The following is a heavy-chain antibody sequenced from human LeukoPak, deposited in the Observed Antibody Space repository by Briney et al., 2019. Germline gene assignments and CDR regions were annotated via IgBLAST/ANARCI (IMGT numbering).Heavy chain of an antibody. D-gene: IGHD3-10*01. CDR3: ARERHRGSKLGSEYYFDY. CDR1: GGSISSGDYY. J-gene: IGHJ4*02. CDR2: IYYSGST. Sequence: SQTLPLTCTVSGGSISSGDYYWSWIRQPPGKGLEWIGYIYYSGSTYYNPSLKSRVTISVDTSKNQFSLKLSSVTAADTAVYYCARERHRGSKLGSEYYFDYWGQGTLVTVSS. V-gene: IGHV4-30-4*01.